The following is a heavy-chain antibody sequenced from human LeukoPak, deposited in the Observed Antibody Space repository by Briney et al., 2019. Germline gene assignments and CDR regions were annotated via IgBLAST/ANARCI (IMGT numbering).Heavy chain of an antibody. CDR2: ISAYYGNT. V-gene: IGHV1-18*01. D-gene: IGHD2-2*01. J-gene: IGHJ3*02. Sequence: SVTVYCKASGYTFTGCDQTRVRWAPGQGLEWMGWISAYYGNTNSAQKFQGRVTMTTDTSTSTAYMELRSLTSDDTAVYYCARVVRGADAFDIWGQGTMVTVSS. CDR3: ARVVRGADAFDI. CDR1: GYTFTGCD.